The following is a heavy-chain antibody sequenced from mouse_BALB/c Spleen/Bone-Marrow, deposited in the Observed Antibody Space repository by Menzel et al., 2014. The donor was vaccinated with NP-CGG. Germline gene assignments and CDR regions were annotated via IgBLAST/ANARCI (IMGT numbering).Heavy chain of an antibody. CDR2: IYPGDGDT. CDR1: GYAFSKYC. V-gene: IGHV1-80*01. D-gene: IGHD1-1*01. Sequence: VQLVESGAELVRPGPSVKISCKASGYAFSKYCMNWMKQRPGQGLEWIGQIYPGDGDTNYNGKFKGKATLTADKSSSTAYMQLSSLTSEDSAVYFCASRGDYSYAMDYWGQGTSVTVSS. J-gene: IGHJ4*01. CDR3: ASRGDYSYAMDY.